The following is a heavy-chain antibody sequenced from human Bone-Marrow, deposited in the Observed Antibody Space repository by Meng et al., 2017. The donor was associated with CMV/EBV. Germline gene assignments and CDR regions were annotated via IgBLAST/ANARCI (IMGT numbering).Heavy chain of an antibody. CDR2: INPNSGGT. V-gene: IGHV1-2*02. J-gene: IGHJ5*02. D-gene: IGHD6-19*01. CDR3: ARVLEYSSGSRWFGP. CDR1: GYTFTGYY. Sequence: ASVKVSCKASGYTFTGYYMHWVRQAPGQGLEWMGWINPNSGGTNYAQKFQGRVTMTRDTSISTAYMELSRLRSDDTAVYYCARVLEYSSGSRWFGPWGQGTLVTVSS.